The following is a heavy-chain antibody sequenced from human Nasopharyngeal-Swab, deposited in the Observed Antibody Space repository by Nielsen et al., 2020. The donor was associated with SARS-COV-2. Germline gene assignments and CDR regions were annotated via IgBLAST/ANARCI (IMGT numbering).Heavy chain of an antibody. V-gene: IGHV3-15*01. J-gene: IGHJ3*02. CDR1: GFTFSNAW. D-gene: IGHD1-7*01. Sequence: GGSLQSSWAASGFTFSNAWMSWVRQDPGKGLECVGSIKSKTDLGTTAYAPPVKGRFTISRDDSKNTPYLQMNSLKTEDTAVYYCTLELGAFDIWGQGTMVTVSS. CDR3: TLELGAFDI. CDR2: IKSKTDLGTT.